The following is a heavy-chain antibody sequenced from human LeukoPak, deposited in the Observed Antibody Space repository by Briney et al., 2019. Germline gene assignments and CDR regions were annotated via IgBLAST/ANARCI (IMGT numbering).Heavy chain of an antibody. D-gene: IGHD6-6*01. V-gene: IGHV3-23*01. CDR3: AKASIPYSSSSYDY. Sequence: PGGSLRLSCAASGFTFSSYAMSWVRQAPGKGLEWVSAISGSGGSTYYADSVKGRFTISRDNSNNTLYLQMNSLRAEDTAVYYCAKASIPYSSSSYDYWGQGTLVTVSS. CDR1: GFTFSSYA. J-gene: IGHJ4*02. CDR2: ISGSGGST.